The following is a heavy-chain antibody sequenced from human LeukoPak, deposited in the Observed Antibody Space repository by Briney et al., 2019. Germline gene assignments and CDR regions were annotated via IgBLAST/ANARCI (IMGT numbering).Heavy chain of an antibody. V-gene: IGHV3-20*04. CDR2: INWNGGST. CDR1: GFTFDDYG. D-gene: IGHD3-22*01. CDR3: ARDGTYYYDSSGYYMDV. J-gene: IGHJ6*03. Sequence: RPGGSLRLSCAASGFTFDDYGMSWVRQAPGKGLEWVSGINWNGGSTGYADSVKGRFTISRDNAKNSLYLQMNSLRAEDTALYYCARDGTYYYDSSGYYMDVWGKGTTVTVSS.